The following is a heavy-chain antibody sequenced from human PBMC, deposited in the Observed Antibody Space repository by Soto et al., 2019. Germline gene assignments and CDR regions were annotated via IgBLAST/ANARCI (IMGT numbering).Heavy chain of an antibody. J-gene: IGHJ3*02. CDR3: AKGGVGSTSNAFDI. CDR1: GFTFRSYG. D-gene: IGHD1-26*01. Sequence: QVQLVESGGGVVQPGRSLRLSCAASGFTFRSYGMHWVRQAPAKGLEWVAVISYDGSNKYYADSVKGRFTISRDNSKNTLYLKMNSLRAEDTAVYYCAKGGVGSTSNAFDISGQGTMVTASS. V-gene: IGHV3-30*18. CDR2: ISYDGSNK.